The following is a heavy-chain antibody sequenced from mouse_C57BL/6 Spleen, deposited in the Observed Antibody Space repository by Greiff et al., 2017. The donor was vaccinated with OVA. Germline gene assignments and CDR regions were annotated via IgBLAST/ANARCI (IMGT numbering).Heavy chain of an antibody. D-gene: IGHD2-3*01. V-gene: IGHV1-62-2*01. CDR2: FYPGSGSI. Sequence: QVQLKQSGAELVKPGASVKLSCKASGYTFTEYTIHWVKQRSGQGLEWIGWFYPGSGSIKYNEKFKDKATLTADKSSSTVYMELSRFTSEDSAVYFCARHHGVGDCYFSYAMDYWGQGTSVTVSS. J-gene: IGHJ4*01. CDR3: ARHHGVGDCYFSYAMDY. CDR1: GYTFTEYT.